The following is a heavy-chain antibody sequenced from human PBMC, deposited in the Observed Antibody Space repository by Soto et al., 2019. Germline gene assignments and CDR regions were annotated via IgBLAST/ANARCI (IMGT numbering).Heavy chain of an antibody. Sequence: QPGGSLRLSCTASGFTFGDYAMSWFRQAPGKGLGWVGFIRSKAYGGTTEYAASVKGRFTISRDDSKSIAYLQMNSLKIEDTAVYYCTRDGYSGYDYDAFDIWGQGTMVTVSS. D-gene: IGHD5-12*01. J-gene: IGHJ3*02. CDR3: TRDGYSGYDYDAFDI. V-gene: IGHV3-49*03. CDR2: IRSKAYGGTT. CDR1: GFTFGDYA.